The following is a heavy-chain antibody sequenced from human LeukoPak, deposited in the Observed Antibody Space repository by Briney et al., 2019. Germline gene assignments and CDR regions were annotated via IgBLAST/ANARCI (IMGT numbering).Heavy chain of an antibody. CDR1: GYTFTSYD. V-gene: IGHV1-8*01. Sequence: ASVKVSCKASGYTFTSYDINWVRQATGQGLEWMGWMNPNSGNTGYAQKFQGRVTMTRNTSISTAYMELSSLRSEDTAVYYCARGVVVVAATVSDWFDPWAREPWSPSPQ. D-gene: IGHD2-15*01. CDR3: ARGVVVVAATVSDWFDP. J-gene: IGHJ5*02. CDR2: MNPNSGNT.